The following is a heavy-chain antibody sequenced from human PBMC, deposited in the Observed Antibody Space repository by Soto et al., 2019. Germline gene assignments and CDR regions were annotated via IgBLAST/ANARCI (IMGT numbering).Heavy chain of an antibody. CDR1: GGSISSYY. CDR2: MYYSGSA. V-gene: IGHV4-59*01. CDR3: ARGNDYGDYSNAFDI. D-gene: IGHD4-17*01. Sequence: SETLSLTCTVSGGSISSYYWTWIRQPPGKGLEWIGYMYYSGSANYNPSLKSRVTISVDTSKNQFSLKLSSVTAADTAVYHCARGNDYGDYSNAFDIWGQGTMVTVS. J-gene: IGHJ3*02.